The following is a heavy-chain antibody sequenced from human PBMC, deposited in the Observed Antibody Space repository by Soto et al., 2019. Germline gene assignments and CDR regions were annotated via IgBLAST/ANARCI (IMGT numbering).Heavy chain of an antibody. CDR3: AKETMVRGVIGYNFDY. J-gene: IGHJ4*02. CDR2: ISYDGSNK. V-gene: IGHV3-30*18. Sequence: QVQLVESGGGVVQPGRSPRLSCAASGFTFSSYGMHWVRQAPGKGLEWVAVISYDGSNKYYADSVKGRFTISRDNSKNTLYLQMNSLRAEDTAVYYCAKETMVRGVIGYNFDYWGQGTLVTVSS. D-gene: IGHD3-10*01. CDR1: GFTFSSYG.